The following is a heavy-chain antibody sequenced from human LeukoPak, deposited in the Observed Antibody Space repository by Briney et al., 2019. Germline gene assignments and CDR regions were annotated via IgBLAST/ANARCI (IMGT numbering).Heavy chain of an antibody. Sequence: GGSLRLSCVASGFTFSSYSMNWVRQAPGKGLEWVSSISGSSSYIYYADSLKGRFTISRDNAKKSLYLQMNSLRAEDTAIYYCVRDSDVHCSGGSCTNFDSWGQGTLVTVSS. CDR3: VRDSDVHCSGGSCTNFDS. V-gene: IGHV3-21*01. D-gene: IGHD2-15*01. J-gene: IGHJ4*02. CDR1: GFTFSSYS. CDR2: ISGSSSYI.